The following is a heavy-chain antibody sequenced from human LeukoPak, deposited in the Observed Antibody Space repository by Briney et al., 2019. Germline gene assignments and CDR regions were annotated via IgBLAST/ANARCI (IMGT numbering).Heavy chain of an antibody. CDR2: INHSGST. D-gene: IGHD2-2*01. CDR1: GGSFSGYY. V-gene: IGHV4-34*01. J-gene: IGHJ4*02. CDR3: ARTSWTLFLRGGNFDY. Sequence: SETPSLTCAVYGGSFSGYYWSWIRQPPGKGLEWIGEINHSGSTNYNPSLKSRVTISVDTSKNQFSLKLSSVTAADTAVYYCARTSWTLFLRGGNFDYWGQGTLVTVSS.